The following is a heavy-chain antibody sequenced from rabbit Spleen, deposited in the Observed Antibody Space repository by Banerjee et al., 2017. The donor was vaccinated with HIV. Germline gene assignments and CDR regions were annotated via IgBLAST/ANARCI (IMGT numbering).Heavy chain of an antibody. CDR3: TRDPYAGDDYYVPQL. Sequence: QEHLKESGGGLVQPGGSLKLSCTASGFTLSSYYMNWVRQAPGKGLEWIGYIDPVFGITYYANWAKGRFTISKTSSTTVTLQMTSLTAAHSATYFCTRDPYAGDDYYVPQLWGPGTLVTVS. D-gene: IGHD1-1*01. J-gene: IGHJ4*01. CDR2: IDPVFGIT. V-gene: IGHV1S45*01. CDR1: GFTLSSYYM.